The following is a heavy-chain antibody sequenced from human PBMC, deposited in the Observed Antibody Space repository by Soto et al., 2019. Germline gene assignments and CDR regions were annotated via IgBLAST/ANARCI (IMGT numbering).Heavy chain of an antibody. V-gene: IGHV6-1*01. CDR3: AGTTSHQWYYMDV. CDR2: TYYRSRWYN. J-gene: IGHJ6*03. Sequence: SQTLSLTCAISGDSVSSNSAAWNWIRLSPSRGLEWLARTYYRSRWYNDYAVSVRSRITVNPDTSKNQFSLQLTSVTSEYTVVYYCAGTTSHQWYYMDVWGKGTTVTV. D-gene: IGHD1-7*01. CDR1: GDSVSSNSAA.